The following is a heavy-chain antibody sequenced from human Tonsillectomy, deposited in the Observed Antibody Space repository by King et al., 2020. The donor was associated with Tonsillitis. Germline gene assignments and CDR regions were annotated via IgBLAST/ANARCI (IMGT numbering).Heavy chain of an antibody. D-gene: IGHD2-2*01. Sequence: VQLVESGAEVKKPGASVKVSCKASGYTFTRYGISWVRQAPGQGLEWMGWISPYNGNTDYAQKLQERITMTTDTSTSTAYLELRSLRSDDTAVYYCARDPRHCSSSSCYGKVYFYFYLDVWGKGTTVTVSS. J-gene: IGHJ6*03. CDR3: ARDPRHCSSSSCYGKVYFYFYLDV. V-gene: IGHV1-18*01. CDR2: ISPYNGNT. CDR1: GYTFTRYG.